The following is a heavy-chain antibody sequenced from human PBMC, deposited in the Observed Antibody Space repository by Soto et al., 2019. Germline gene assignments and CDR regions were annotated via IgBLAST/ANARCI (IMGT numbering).Heavy chain of an antibody. D-gene: IGHD5-18*01. Sequence: SETLSLTCTVSGGSLSSGGYYWSWIRQHPGKGLEWIGYIYYSGSTYYNPSLKSRVTISVDTSKNQFSLKLSSVTAADTAVYYCRYGHFNYYYYGMDVWGQGTTVTVSS. V-gene: IGHV4-31*09. CDR2: IYYSGST. J-gene: IGHJ6*02. CDR3: RYGHFNYYYYGMDV. CDR1: GGSLSSGGYY.